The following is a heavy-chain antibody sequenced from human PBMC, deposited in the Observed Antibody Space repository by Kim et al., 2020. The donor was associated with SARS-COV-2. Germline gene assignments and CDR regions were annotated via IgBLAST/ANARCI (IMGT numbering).Heavy chain of an antibody. CDR3: ARDLGSAMVRGVIITHP. CDR2: ISYDGSNK. Sequence: GGSLRLSCAASGFTFSSYAMHWVRQAPGKGLEWVAVISYDGSNKYYADSVKGRFTISRDNSKNTLYLQMNSLRAEDTAVYYCARDLGSAMVRGVIITHP. J-gene: IGHJ5*02. D-gene: IGHD3-10*01. CDR1: GFTFSSYA. V-gene: IGHV3-30*04.